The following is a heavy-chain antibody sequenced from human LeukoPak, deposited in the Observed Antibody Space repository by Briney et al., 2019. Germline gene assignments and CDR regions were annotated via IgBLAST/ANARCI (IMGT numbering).Heavy chain of an antibody. CDR1: GFTFSSYA. CDR3: ARSLNWNYGTYYFDY. Sequence: PGGSLRLSCAASGFTFSSYAMSWVRQAPGKGLEWVSYISSSGSTIYYADSVKGRFTISRDNAKNSLYLQMNSLRAEDTAVYYCARSLNWNYGTYYFDYWGQGTLVTVSS. D-gene: IGHD1-7*01. V-gene: IGHV3-48*04. CDR2: ISSSGSTI. J-gene: IGHJ4*02.